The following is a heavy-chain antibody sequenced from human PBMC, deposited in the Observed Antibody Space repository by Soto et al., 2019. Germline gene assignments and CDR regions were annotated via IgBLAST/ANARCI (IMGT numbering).Heavy chain of an antibody. CDR2: IYYSGST. CDR1: GGSVSSGSYY. Sequence: SETLSLTCTVSGGSVSSGSYYWSWIRQPPGKGLEWIGYIYYSGSTNYNPSLKSRVTISVDTSKNQFSLKLSSVTAADTAVYYCAKGAAGTKYYYYGMDVWGQGTTVTVSS. D-gene: IGHD6-13*01. CDR3: AKGAAGTKYYYYGMDV. J-gene: IGHJ6*02. V-gene: IGHV4-61*01.